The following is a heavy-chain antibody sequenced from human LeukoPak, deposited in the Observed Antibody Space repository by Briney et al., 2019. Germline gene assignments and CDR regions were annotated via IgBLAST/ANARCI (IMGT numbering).Heavy chain of an antibody. CDR1: GGTFSSYA. CDR2: IIPILGIA. J-gene: IGHJ3*02. V-gene: IGHV1-69*04. Sequence: SVKVSCKASGGTFSSYAISWVRQAPGQGREWMGRIIPILGIANYAQKFQGRVTITADESTSTASMELSSLRSEDPAVYYCARDNRGGSRDYYDSSGYYPSDAFDIWGQGTMVTVSS. CDR3: ARDNRGGSRDYYDSSGYYPSDAFDI. D-gene: IGHD3-22*01.